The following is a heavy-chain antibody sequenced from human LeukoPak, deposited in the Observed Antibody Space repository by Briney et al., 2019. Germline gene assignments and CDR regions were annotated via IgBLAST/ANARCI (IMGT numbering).Heavy chain of an antibody. D-gene: IGHD1-26*01. CDR1: GYSFTTYW. J-gene: IGHJ4*02. Sequence: GESLKISCKGSGYSFTTYWIAWVRQMPGKGLEWMGIIYPGDSDARYNPSFQGQVTFSADKSISTAYLQWSSLKASDTAMYYCARQQVGATIPLDYWGQGTLVTVSS. CDR2: IYPGDSDA. CDR3: ARQQVGATIPLDY. V-gene: IGHV5-51*01.